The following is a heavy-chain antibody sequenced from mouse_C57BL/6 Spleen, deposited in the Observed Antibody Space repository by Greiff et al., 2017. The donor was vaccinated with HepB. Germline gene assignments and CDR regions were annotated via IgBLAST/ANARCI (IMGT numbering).Heavy chain of an antibody. CDR2: ISSGGSYT. CDR1: GFTFSSYG. J-gene: IGHJ3*01. V-gene: IGHV5-6*02. CDR3: ARRHYDYDDWFAY. Sequence: EVMLVESGGDLVKPGGSLKLSCAASGFTFSSYGMSWVRQTPDKRLEWVATISSGGSYTYYPDSVKGRFTISRDNAKNTLYLQMSSLKSEDTAMYYCARRHYDYDDWFAYWGQGTLVTVSA. D-gene: IGHD2-4*01.